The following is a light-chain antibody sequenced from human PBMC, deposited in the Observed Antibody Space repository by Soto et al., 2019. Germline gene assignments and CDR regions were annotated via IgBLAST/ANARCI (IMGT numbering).Light chain of an antibody. V-gene: IGKV3-20*01. Sequence: EIVLTQSPGTLSLSPGERATLSCRASQSVSSSYLAWYQQKPGQAPRLLIYGASSRATGIPDRFSGSGSGTDFALTISRLEPEDCAAYYSQHYGSSQITVGHETRLEIK. CDR1: QSVSSSY. J-gene: IGKJ5*01. CDR2: GAS. CDR3: QHYGSSQIT.